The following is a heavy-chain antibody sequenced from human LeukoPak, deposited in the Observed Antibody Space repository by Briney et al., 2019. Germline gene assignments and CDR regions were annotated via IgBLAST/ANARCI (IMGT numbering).Heavy chain of an antibody. CDR1: GGSINSYY. J-gene: IGHJ4*02. Sequence: SETLSLTCTVSGGSINSYYWSWIRQPPGKGLEWIGYIYYTGSTNYNPSLKSRVTISVDTSKNQFSLKLSSVTAADTAVYYCARDGNYDFWSGYFDYWGQGTLVTVSS. D-gene: IGHD3-3*01. CDR2: IYYTGST. V-gene: IGHV4-59*01. CDR3: ARDGNYDFWSGYFDY.